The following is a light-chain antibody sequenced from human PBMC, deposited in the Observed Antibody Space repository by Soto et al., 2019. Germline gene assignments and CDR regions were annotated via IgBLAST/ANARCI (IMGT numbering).Light chain of an antibody. CDR3: QQFRSSPT. V-gene: IGKV3-20*01. J-gene: IGKJ2*01. Sequence: EIVLTQSPGTLSLSPGERATLSCRASQSVNNYLVWFQQRPGQAPRLLIYDASNRATGIPDRFSGSGSGTDFTLTISRLEHEDFAVYYCQQFRSSPTFGQGTKLEIK. CDR1: QSVNNY. CDR2: DAS.